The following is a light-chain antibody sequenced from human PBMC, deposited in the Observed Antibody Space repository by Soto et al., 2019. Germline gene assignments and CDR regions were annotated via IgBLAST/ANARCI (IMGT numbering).Light chain of an antibody. Sequence: EMLLTQSPSTLCSSPGERATLSCGATQSILRNLAWYQHKTGQPPRLLIYGASRLPSGVPARFSGSGSGTDFNLSINSLQTEDFATYYCQQAYSFPITFGQGTRLEIK. V-gene: IGKV3-11*01. J-gene: IGKJ5*01. CDR3: QQAYSFPIT. CDR2: GAS. CDR1: QSILRN.